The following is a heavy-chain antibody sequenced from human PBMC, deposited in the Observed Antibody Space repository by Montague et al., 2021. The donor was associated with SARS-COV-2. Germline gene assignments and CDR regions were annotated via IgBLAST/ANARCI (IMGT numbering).Heavy chain of an antibody. V-gene: IGHV4-39*07. Sequence: SETLSLTCTVSGGSISSTSYYWGWIRQPPGKGLEWIGSIYHSGSTYYNPSLKSRVTISIDTSKNQFSLKLSSVTAADTAVYYCARVPRPCDTGYFDYWGQGTLVTVSS. CDR2: IYHSGST. CDR1: GGSISSTSYY. D-gene: IGHD2-2*02. CDR3: ARVPRPCDTGYFDY. J-gene: IGHJ4*02.